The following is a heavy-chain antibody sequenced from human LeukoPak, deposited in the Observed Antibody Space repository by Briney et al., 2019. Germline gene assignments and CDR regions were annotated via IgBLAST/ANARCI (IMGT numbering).Heavy chain of an antibody. Sequence: GGSLRLSCAASGFTFSSYVMNWVRQAPGKGLEWVSVISGGGGSTYYADSVKGRFTISRDNSKNTLYLQMNSLRAEDTAVYYCARDATIYDILTGYHGGDYWGQGTLVTVSS. V-gene: IGHV3-23*01. CDR2: ISGGGGST. CDR3: ARDATIYDILTGYHGGDY. CDR1: GFTFSSYV. D-gene: IGHD3-9*01. J-gene: IGHJ4*02.